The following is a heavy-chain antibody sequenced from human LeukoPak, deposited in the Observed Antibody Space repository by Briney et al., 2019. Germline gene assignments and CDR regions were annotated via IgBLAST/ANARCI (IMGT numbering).Heavy chain of an antibody. CDR1: GGSISRGTYY. CDR3: ARGSSWNAGVFEV. Sequence: SETLSLTCTVSGGSISRGTYYWTWIRQPPGKGLEWIGYMHYSGSTDYNPALKSRVTISINTSKKQFSLNLRSVTDADTAVYYCARGSSWNAGVFEVWGQGTMVTVSS. V-gene: IGHV4-61*01. D-gene: IGHD1-1*01. CDR2: MHYSGST. J-gene: IGHJ3*01.